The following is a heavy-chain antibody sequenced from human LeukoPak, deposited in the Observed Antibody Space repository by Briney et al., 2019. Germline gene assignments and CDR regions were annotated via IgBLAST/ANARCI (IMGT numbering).Heavy chain of an antibody. CDR1: GFPFSSYG. CDR3: AKDLYCSSTSCPPDAFDI. D-gene: IGHD2-2*01. Sequence: GGSLSLSCAASGFPFSSYGMHGVRQAPGKGREGVAFIRYDGSNKYYADSVKGRFTISRDNSKNTLYLQMNSLRAEDTAAYYCAKDLYCSSTSCPPDAFDIWGQGTMVTVSS. CDR2: IRYDGSNK. J-gene: IGHJ3*02. V-gene: IGHV3-30*02.